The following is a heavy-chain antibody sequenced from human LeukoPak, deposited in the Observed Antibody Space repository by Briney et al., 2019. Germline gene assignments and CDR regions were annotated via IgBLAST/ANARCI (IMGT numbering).Heavy chain of an antibody. V-gene: IGHV1-69*04. CDR3: ARDRALDGYSYGNNWFDR. D-gene: IGHD5-18*01. Sequence: GASVKVSCKASGGTFISYAISWVRQAPGQGLEWMGRIIPILGIANYAQKFQGRVTITADKSTSTAYMELSSLRSEDTAVYYCARDRALDGYSYGNNWFDRWGQGTLVTVSS. J-gene: IGHJ5*02. CDR2: IIPILGIA. CDR1: GGTFISYA.